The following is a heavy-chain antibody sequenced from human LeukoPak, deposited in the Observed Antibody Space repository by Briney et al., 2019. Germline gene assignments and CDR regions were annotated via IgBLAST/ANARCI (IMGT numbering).Heavy chain of an antibody. CDR2: IHGSSGST. V-gene: IGHV3-23*01. D-gene: IGHD3-3*01. CDR3: ARGYDFWSGYSFDY. Sequence: GGSLRLSCSVSGFTFSNYGMSWVPQAPGEGLEWVSGIHGSSGSTYYADSVKGRSTISRDNSKNTLYLQINSLRAEDTAVYYCARGYDFWSGYSFDYWGQGTLVTVSS. J-gene: IGHJ4*02. CDR1: GFTFSNYG.